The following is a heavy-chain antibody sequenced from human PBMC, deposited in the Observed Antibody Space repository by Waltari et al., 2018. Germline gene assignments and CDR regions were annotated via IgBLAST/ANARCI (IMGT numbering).Heavy chain of an antibody. CDR1: GFTVSSNY. J-gene: IGHJ2*01. D-gene: IGHD2-2*01. V-gene: IGHV3-53*04. Sequence: EVQLVESGGGLVQPGGSLILSCAASGFTVSSNYMRWARQAPGKGLEWVSVIYSGGSTYYADSVKGRFTISRHNSKNTLDLQMNSLRAEDTAVYYCARDTHCSSTSCFNWYFDLWGRGTLVTVSS. CDR3: ARDTHCSSTSCFNWYFDL. CDR2: IYSGGST.